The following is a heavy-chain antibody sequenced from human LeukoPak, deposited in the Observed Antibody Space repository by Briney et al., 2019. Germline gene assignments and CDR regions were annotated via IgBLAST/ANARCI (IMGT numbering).Heavy chain of an antibody. D-gene: IGHD3-10*01. Sequence: GESLKISCKGSGYTFTSYWIGWVRQMPGKGLEWMGIIYPGDSDTRYSPSFQRQVTMSVDRSITTAYLQWSSLKASDTAIYYCARKTGGSGTYKGVFDIWGQGTMVTVSS. V-gene: IGHV5-51*01. CDR3: ARKTGGSGTYKGVFDI. J-gene: IGHJ3*02. CDR1: GYTFTSYW. CDR2: IYPGDSDT.